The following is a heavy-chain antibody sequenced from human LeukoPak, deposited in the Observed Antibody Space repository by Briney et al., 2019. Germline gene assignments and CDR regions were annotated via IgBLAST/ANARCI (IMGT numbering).Heavy chain of an antibody. J-gene: IGHJ3*02. Sequence: SETLSLTCTVSGGSISSYFWGWVREAPGKGLECIGYIHDTGSTNHNPSLGNRVTLSIDTSKSQFSLRLTSVTAADTAVYYCARARRGYRYDHDALDKWGQGTKVTVYS. CDR3: ARARRGYRYDHDALDK. CDR2: IHDTGST. D-gene: IGHD5-18*01. V-gene: IGHV4-59*01. CDR1: GGSISSYF.